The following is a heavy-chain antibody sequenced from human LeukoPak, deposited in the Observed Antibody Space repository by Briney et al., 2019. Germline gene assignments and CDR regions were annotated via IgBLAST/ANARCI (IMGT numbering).Heavy chain of an antibody. CDR3: ARAFPFDDYGDPDAFDI. V-gene: IGHV4-30-4*08. CDR1: GVSMSSGAFY. Sequence: SESLSLTCTVSGVSMSSGAFYWSWHRQHPGKGLDWVGNIYYSGSTYYNPSIKSPVTISVDRSKNQFSLKLTSETAADTAVYYCARAFPFDDYGDPDAFDIWGQGTMVTVSS. J-gene: IGHJ3*02. D-gene: IGHD4-17*01. CDR2: IYYSGST.